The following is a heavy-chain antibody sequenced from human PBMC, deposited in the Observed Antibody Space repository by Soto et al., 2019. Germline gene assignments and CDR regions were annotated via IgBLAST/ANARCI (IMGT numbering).Heavy chain of an antibody. V-gene: IGHV4-39*01. CDR3: ARHGSY. CDR1: GVAISDTSYY. CDR2: IYFSGTT. Sequence: QLQLQESGPGLVKPSETLSLTCNVSGVAISDTSYYWGWLRQTPGKVLEWIGTIYFSGTTFYNPSLKSRLTISVDTSMNQFSVRVRSVTAADTALYYGARHGSYWGQGTLVAFSS. J-gene: IGHJ4*02.